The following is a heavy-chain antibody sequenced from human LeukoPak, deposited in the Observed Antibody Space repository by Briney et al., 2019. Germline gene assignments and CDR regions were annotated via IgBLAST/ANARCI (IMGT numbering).Heavy chain of an antibody. J-gene: IGHJ3*02. CDR2: INPSGGST. V-gene: IGHV1-46*01. CDR1: GYTFTNYY. Sequence: ASVKVSCKASGYTFTNYYMHWVRQAPGQGLEWMGIINPSGGSTSYAQKFQGRVTITADESTSTAYMELSSLRSEDTAVYYCARDRSSSWYDAFDIWGQGTMVTASS. CDR3: ARDRSSSWYDAFDI. D-gene: IGHD6-13*01.